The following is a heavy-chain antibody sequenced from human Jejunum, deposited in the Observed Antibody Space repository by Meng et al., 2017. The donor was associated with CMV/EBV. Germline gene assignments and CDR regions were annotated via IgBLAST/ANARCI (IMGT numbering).Heavy chain of an antibody. Sequence: LSLTCAVYDGSFSGYYWTWIRQSPGKRLEWIVEINPRGITQYTPSLKSRVTISVDTSKNQLSLRLSSVTAADTAVYYCARESWIDGFWGQGTLVTVSS. CDR3: ARESWIDGF. CDR1: DGSFSGYY. V-gene: IGHV4-34*01. J-gene: IGHJ4*02. CDR2: INPRGIT. D-gene: IGHD1-1*01.